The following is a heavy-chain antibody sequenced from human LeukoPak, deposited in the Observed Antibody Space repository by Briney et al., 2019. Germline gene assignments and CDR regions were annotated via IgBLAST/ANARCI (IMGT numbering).Heavy chain of an antibody. Sequence: GGSLRLSCVASGFTFSSYWMHWVRQAPGEGLVWVSRINSDGSTTTYADSVKGRFTISRDNAKNTLYLQMNSLRAEDTAVYYCARDRPRPLLTMVRDAPTYYYYYMDVWGKGTTVTVSS. CDR2: INSDGSTT. CDR3: ARDRPRPLLTMVRDAPTYYYYYMDV. D-gene: IGHD3-10*01. CDR1: GFTFSSYW. V-gene: IGHV3-74*01. J-gene: IGHJ6*03.